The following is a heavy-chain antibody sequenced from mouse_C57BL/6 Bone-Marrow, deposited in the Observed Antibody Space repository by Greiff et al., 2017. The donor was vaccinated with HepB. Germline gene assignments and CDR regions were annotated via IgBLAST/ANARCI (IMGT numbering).Heavy chain of an antibody. V-gene: IGHV7-1*01. CDR3: ARDYDGYFYWYFDV. Sequence: EVKLVESGGGLVQSGRSLRLSCATSGFTFSDFYMEWVRQAPGKGLEWIAASRNKANDYTTEYSASVKGRFIVSRDTSQSILYLQMNALRAEDTAIYYCARDYDGYFYWYFDVWGTGTTVTVSS. CDR2: SRNKANDYTT. D-gene: IGHD2-3*01. J-gene: IGHJ1*03. CDR1: GFTFSDFY.